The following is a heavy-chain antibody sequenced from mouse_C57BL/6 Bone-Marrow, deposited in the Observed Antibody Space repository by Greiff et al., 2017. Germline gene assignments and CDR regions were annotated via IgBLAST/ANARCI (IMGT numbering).Heavy chain of an antibody. CDR3: ARLLRYPYYYAMDY. Sequence: VQLQQSGAELAKPGASVTLSCKASGYTFTSYWLHWVKQRPGQGLEWIGYINPSSGYTKYNQKFKDKATLTADKSSSTAYMQLRSLTYEDSAVYYCARLLRYPYYYAMDYWGQGTSVTVSS. CDR1: GYTFTSYW. CDR2: INPSSGYT. J-gene: IGHJ4*01. D-gene: IGHD1-1*01. V-gene: IGHV1-7*01.